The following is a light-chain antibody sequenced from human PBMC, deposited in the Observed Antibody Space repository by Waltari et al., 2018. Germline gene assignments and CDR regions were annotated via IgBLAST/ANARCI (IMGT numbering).Light chain of an antibody. CDR3: QQYGSSPSIT. V-gene: IGKV3-20*01. J-gene: IGKJ5*01. CDR1: QSVSSSY. CDR2: GAS. Sequence: SPXXLSLSPGXXAXPSCRAGQSVSSSYLAWYQQKPGQAPRLLIYGASSRATGIPDRFSGSGSGTDFTLTISRLEPEDFAVYYCQQYGSSPSITFGQGTRLEIK.